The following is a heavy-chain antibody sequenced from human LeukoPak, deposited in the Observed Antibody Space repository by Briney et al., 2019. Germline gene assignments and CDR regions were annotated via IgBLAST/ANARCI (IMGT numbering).Heavy chain of an antibody. V-gene: IGHV3-23*01. CDR2: ISGSSGST. Sequence: GGSLRLSCAASGFTFKSYAMSWVRQAPGKGLEWVSTISGSSGSTYYADSVKGRFTISRDNSKNTLYLQMNSLRAEDTAVYYCAKGKIQHIDAFDIWGQGTMVTVSS. D-gene: IGHD5-18*01. CDR1: GFTFKSYA. J-gene: IGHJ3*02. CDR3: AKGKIQHIDAFDI.